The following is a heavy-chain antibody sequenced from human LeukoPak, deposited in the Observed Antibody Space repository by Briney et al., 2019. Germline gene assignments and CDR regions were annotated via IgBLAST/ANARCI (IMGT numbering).Heavy chain of an antibody. CDR1: GYIFTTYW. CDR2: IYPGDSDT. V-gene: IGHV5-51*01. J-gene: IGHJ1*01. D-gene: IGHD3-10*01. CDR3: ARHELQKGMED. Sequence: GESLKISCKGSGYIFTTYWIAWVRQMPGKGLEWMGIIYPGDSDTRYSPSFQGQVTISADKSISTAYLQWSSLKASDTAMYYCARHELQKGMEDWGQGTLVTVSS.